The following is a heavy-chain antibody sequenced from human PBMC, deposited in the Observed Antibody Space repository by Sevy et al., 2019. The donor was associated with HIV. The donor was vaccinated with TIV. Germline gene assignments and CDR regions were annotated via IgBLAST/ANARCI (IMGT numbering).Heavy chain of an antibody. CDR2: IYYNGHI. CDR3: AGENAWGRGYS. V-gene: IGHV4-59*08. Sequence: SETLSLTCTVSGGSINSLYWNWIRQSPGKGLEWIANIYYNGHINYNPSLKSRVTLSLDTSKNQFSLRLSSVTAADTAMYYCAGENAWGRGYSWGQGTLVTVSS. J-gene: IGHJ4*02. D-gene: IGHD1-26*01. CDR1: GGSINSLY.